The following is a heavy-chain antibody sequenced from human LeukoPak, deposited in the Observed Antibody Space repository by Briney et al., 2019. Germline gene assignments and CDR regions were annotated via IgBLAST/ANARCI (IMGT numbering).Heavy chain of an antibody. CDR2: IYYSGST. J-gene: IGHJ4*02. CDR1: GGSISSYY. D-gene: IGHD5-12*01. CDR3: ATRATWIGPVDY. V-gene: IGHV4-59*01. Sequence: SETLSLTCTVSGGSISSYYWSWIRQPPGKGLEWIGYIYYSGSTNYNPSLKSRVTISVDTSKNQFSLKLSSVTAADTAVYYCATRATWIGPVDYWGQGALVTVSS.